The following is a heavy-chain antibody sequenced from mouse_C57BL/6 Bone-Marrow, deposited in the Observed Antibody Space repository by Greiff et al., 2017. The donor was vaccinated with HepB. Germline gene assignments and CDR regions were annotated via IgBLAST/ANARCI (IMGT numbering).Heavy chain of an antibody. V-gene: IGHV6-3*01. D-gene: IGHD3-2*02. CDR3: TVTAQATDYFDY. CDR2: IRLKSDNYAT. CDR1: GFTFSNYW. J-gene: IGHJ2*01. Sequence: EVKVEESGGGLVQPGGSMKLSCVASGFTFSNYWMNWVRQSPEKGLEWVAQIRLKSDNYATHYAESVKGRFTISRDDSKSSVYLQMNNLRAEDTGIYYCTVTAQATDYFDYWGQGTTLTVSS.